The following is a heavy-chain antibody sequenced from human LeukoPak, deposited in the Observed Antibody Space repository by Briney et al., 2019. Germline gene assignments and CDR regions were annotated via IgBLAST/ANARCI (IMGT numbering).Heavy chain of an antibody. J-gene: IGHJ3*02. Sequence: GESLKISCKGSGYSFTSYWIVWVRQMPGKGLEWMGIIYPGDSDTRYSPSFQGKVTISADKSISTAYLQWSSLKASDTAMYYCARSGYYYDNAFDIWGQGTMVTVSS. CDR2: IYPGDSDT. V-gene: IGHV5-51*01. CDR3: ARSGYYYDNAFDI. D-gene: IGHD3-22*01. CDR1: GYSFTSYW.